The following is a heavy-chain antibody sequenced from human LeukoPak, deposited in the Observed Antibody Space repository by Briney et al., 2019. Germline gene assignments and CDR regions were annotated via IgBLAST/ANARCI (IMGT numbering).Heavy chain of an antibody. Sequence: GGSLRLSCAAPGFTFSSYEMNWVRQAPGKGLEWVSYISSSGSTIYYADSVKGRFTISRDNAKNSLYLQMNSLRAEDTAVYYCGKGGSGSYGLDYWGQGTLVTVSS. CDR3: GKGGSGSYGLDY. D-gene: IGHD3-10*01. V-gene: IGHV3-48*03. J-gene: IGHJ4*02. CDR2: ISSSGSTI. CDR1: GFTFSSYE.